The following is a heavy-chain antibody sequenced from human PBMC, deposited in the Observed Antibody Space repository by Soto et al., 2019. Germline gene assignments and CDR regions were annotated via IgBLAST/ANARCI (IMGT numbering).Heavy chain of an antibody. CDR2: IYYSGST. V-gene: IGHV4-30-4*01. CDR3: ARDDYVLRFDP. CDR1: GGSISSGDYY. J-gene: IGHJ5*02. D-gene: IGHD3-10*02. Sequence: PSETLSLTCTVSGGSISSGDYYWSWIRQPPGKGLEWIGYIYYSGSTYYNPSLKSRFTISRDNAKNTLYLQMNSLRAEDTAVYYCARDDYVLRFDPWGQGTLVTVSS.